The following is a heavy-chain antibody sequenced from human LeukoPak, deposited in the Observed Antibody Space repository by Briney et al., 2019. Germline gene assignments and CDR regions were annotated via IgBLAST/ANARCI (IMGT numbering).Heavy chain of an antibody. CDR3: TKIANGGLSDY. V-gene: IGHV4-59*01. J-gene: IGHJ4*02. CDR2: IYYSGST. Sequence: SETLSLTCTVSGGSISSYYWSWIRQPPGKGLEWIGYIYYSGSTNYNPSLKSRVTMSVDTSKNQFSLILTSVTAADTAVYYCTKIANGGLSDYWGQGTLVTVSS. D-gene: IGHD2-8*01. CDR1: GGSISSYY.